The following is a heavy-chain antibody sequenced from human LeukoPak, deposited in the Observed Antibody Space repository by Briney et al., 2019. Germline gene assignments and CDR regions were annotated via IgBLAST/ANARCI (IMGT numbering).Heavy chain of an antibody. J-gene: IGHJ4*02. D-gene: IGHD3/OR15-3a*01. CDR2: INAGNGKT. V-gene: IGHV1-3*01. CDR3: ARGNWTATSVQYYLDY. CDR1: GFTFTNYA. Sequence: ASVKVSCKASGFTFTNYAIQWVRQAPGQRLEWMGWINAGNGKTKYSQKFQGRVTITRDTSANTAYMELSSLRSEDTAVYYCARGNWTATSVQYYLDYWGRGTLVTVSS.